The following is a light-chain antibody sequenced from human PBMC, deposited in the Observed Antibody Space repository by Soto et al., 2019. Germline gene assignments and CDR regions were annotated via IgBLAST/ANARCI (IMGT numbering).Light chain of an antibody. J-gene: IGKJ2*01. Sequence: DIQMTQSPSSLSASVGDRVTITCRASQSISRALNWYQQRPGKAPKLLIYAASNLQTATPSRFSGGGSGTDFSLTISSLQPEDFATYYCQQGHNTPPTFGQGTSLDIK. CDR1: QSISRA. CDR3: QQGHNTPPT. CDR2: AAS. V-gene: IGKV1-39*01.